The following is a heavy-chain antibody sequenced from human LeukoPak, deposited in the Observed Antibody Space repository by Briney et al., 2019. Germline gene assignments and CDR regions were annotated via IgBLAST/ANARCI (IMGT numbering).Heavy chain of an antibody. CDR2: ISAYNGNT. CDR1: GYTFTSYG. CDR3: ARDGWRKEYQLLSDDY. D-gene: IGHD2-2*01. J-gene: IGHJ4*02. V-gene: IGHV1-18*04. Sequence: ASVKVSCKASGYTFTSYGISWVRQAPGQGLEWMGWISAYNGNTNYAQKLQGRVTMTTDTPTSTAYMELRSLRSDDTAVYYCARDGWRKEYQLLSDDYWGQGTLVTVSS.